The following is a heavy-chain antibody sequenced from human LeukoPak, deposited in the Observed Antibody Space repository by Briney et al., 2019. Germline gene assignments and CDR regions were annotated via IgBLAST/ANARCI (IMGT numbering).Heavy chain of an antibody. CDR3: AFSKYSRSDFDY. D-gene: IGHD6-6*01. CDR1: GFSLSTNDVG. J-gene: IGHJ4*02. Sequence: SGPTLLKPTQTLTLTCTFPGFSLSTNDVGVGWIRQPPGEALERLALIYWDDDKRYSPSQKSRLTITKDTSKNQVVLTMANMDPADTATYYCAFSKYSRSDFDYWGEGTLVTVSS. CDR2: IYWDDDK. V-gene: IGHV2-5*02.